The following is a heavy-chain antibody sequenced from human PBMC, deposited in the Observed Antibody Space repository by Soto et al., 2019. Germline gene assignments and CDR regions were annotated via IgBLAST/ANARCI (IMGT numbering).Heavy chain of an antibody. J-gene: IGHJ4*02. V-gene: IGHV3-11*01. Sequence: QVQLVESGGGLVKPGGSLRLSCAAAGFSFSDYYMSWIRQAPGKGLEWLSYISSGGRSIKYADSVKGRFTISRDHAKKSLYMQINSLRAEDTAVYYCARDVGPGSTDYWGQGTLVTVSS. CDR1: GFSFSDYY. CDR3: ARDVGPGSTDY. CDR2: ISSGGRSI.